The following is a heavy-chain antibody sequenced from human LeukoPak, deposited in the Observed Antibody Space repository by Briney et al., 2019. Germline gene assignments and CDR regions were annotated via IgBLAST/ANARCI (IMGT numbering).Heavy chain of an antibody. CDR2: INPDGSST. CDR3: VKYGDYKFDP. D-gene: IGHD4-17*01. CDR1: GFTFSSYA. J-gene: IGHJ5*02. V-gene: IGHV3-74*01. Sequence: GGSLRLSCAASGFTFSSYAMSWVRQAPGKGLGWVSRINPDGSSTSYADSVKGRFTISRDNAKNTLYLQMNSLRAEDTAVYYCVKYGDYKFDPWGQGTLVTVSS.